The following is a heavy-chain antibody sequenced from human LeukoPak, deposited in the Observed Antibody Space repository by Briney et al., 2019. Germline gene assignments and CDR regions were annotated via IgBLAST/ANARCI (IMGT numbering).Heavy chain of an antibody. J-gene: IGHJ5*02. V-gene: IGHV5-51*01. CDR3: AREYCSGGSCHQNWFDP. CDR1: GYSFTSYW. D-gene: IGHD2-15*01. CDR2: IYPGDSDT. Sequence: GESLKISCKGAGYSFTSYWIGWVRQMAGKGLEWMGIIYPGDSDTRYSPSVQGQVTISADKSISTAYLQWSSLKASDTAMYSCAREYCSGGSCHQNWFDPWGQGTLVTVSS.